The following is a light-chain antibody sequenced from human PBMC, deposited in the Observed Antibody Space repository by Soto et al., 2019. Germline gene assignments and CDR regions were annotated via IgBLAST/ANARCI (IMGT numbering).Light chain of an antibody. CDR1: QSISSY. CDR3: QQSYSTPWT. J-gene: IGKJ1*01. Sequence: EIQMTQYPSSLSASVVDRVTITCRASQSISSYLNWYQRKPGKAPKLLIYAASSLQSGVPSRFSGSGSGTDFTLTISSLQPEDFATYYCQQSYSTPWTFGQGTKVDIK. CDR2: AAS. V-gene: IGKV1-39*01.